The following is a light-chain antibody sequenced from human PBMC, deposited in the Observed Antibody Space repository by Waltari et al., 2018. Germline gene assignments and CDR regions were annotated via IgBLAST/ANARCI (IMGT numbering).Light chain of an antibody. CDR1: QSIKSW. V-gene: IGKV1-5*03. Sequence: DIQMTQSPSTLSTSVADRVTITCRASQSIKSWLAWYQQKPGKAPKLLIYKASSLESGVPSRFSGSESGTEFTLSISGLQPDDFASYYCQQYDTYPWTFGQGTKVEIK. CDR2: KAS. CDR3: QQYDTYPWT. J-gene: IGKJ1*01.